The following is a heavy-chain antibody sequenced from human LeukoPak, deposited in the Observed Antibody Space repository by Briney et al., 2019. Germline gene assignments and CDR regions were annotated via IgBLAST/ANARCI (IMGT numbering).Heavy chain of an antibody. V-gene: IGHV4-4*07. CDR3: AREPTSGREPTSGRPLDY. CDR2: LSSSGTT. CDR1: GGSISTYY. Sequence: SETLSLTCTVSGGSISTYYWSWIRQPAGKGLEWIGRLSSSGTTNYNTFLKSRVTMSLDTSTNHFALNLTSVTAADTAVYYCAREPTSGREPTSGRPLDYWGQGTLVSVSS. D-gene: IGHD5-12*01. J-gene: IGHJ4*02.